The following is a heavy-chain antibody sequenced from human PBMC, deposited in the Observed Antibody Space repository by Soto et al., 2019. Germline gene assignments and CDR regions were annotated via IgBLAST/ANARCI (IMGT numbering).Heavy chain of an antibody. CDR3: AKVGIWFGELLCGTVDFDY. V-gene: IGHV3-23*01. J-gene: IGHJ4*02. Sequence: EVQLLESGGGLVQPGGSLRLSCAASGFTFSSYAMSWVRQAPGKGLEWVSAISGSGGSTYYADSVKGRFTISRDNSKNTLYLQMNSLRAEDTAVYYCAKVGIWFGELLCGTVDFDYWGQGTLVTVSS. CDR2: ISGSGGST. CDR1: GFTFSSYA. D-gene: IGHD3-10*01.